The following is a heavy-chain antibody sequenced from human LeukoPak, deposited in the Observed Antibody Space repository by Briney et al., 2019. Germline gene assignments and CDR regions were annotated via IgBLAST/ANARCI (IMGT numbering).Heavy chain of an antibody. V-gene: IGHV3-53*01. CDR2: IYSGGST. CDR3: ARDGGNSGIDAFDI. J-gene: IGHJ3*02. Sequence: GGSLRLSCAASGFTFSSYAMSWVRQAPGKGLEWVSVIYSGGSTYYADSVKGRFTISRDNSKNTLYLQMNSLRAEDTAVYYCARDGGNSGIDAFDIWGQGTMVTVSS. CDR1: GFTFSSYA. D-gene: IGHD4-23*01.